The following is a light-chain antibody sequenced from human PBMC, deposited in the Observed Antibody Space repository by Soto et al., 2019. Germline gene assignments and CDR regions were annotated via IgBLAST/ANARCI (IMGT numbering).Light chain of an antibody. CDR1: QSISSW. CDR3: QQYNMWT. Sequence: IERTQSPSTLSPSVGDRVTITCRASQSISSWLAWYQQKQGQASKLMIYDGSSLESGVPSRFSGSGSGTEFTLTISSLQTDDFATYYCQQYNMWTFGQGTKVDIK. CDR2: DGS. J-gene: IGKJ1*01. V-gene: IGKV1-5*01.